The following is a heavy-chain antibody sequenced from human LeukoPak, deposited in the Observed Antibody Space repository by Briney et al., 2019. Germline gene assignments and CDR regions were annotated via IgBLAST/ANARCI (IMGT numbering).Heavy chain of an antibody. D-gene: IGHD4-11*01. CDR2: ISSSSGTI. V-gene: IGHV3-48*02. CDR1: GFTFSSYS. CDR3: ARAEDSDYHPGDY. J-gene: IGHJ4*02. Sequence: GGSLRLSCAASGFTFSSYSINWVRQTPGKGLEWVSYISSSSGTIYYADSVKGRFTISRDNAKNSLYLQMNSLRDEDTAVYYCARAEDSDYHPGDYWAQGPLVTVSS.